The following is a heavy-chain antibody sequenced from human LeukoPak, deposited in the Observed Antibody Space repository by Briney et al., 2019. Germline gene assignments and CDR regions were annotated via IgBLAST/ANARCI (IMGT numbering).Heavy chain of an antibody. CDR2: INWNGVGT. D-gene: IGHD2-2*01. V-gene: IGHV3-20*04. CDR1: GFSFGDFG. J-gene: IGHJ5*02. Sequence: GGSLRLSCAASGFSFGDFGMSWVRQAPGKGLEWVSGINWNGVGTSYIDSVKGRFTVSRDNAKNSLYLQMNSLRAEDTAVYYCAKAQTYCSSTSCPLGPWGQGTLVTVSS. CDR3: AKAQTYCSSTSCPLGP.